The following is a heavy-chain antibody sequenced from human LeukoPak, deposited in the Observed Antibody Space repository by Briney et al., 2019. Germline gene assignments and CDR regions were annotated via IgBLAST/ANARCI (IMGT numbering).Heavy chain of an antibody. CDR3: AISPNRYFFDY. J-gene: IGHJ4*02. CDR1: GGSISSSY. D-gene: IGHD3-16*02. CDR2: IYNSGST. V-gene: IGHV4-4*08. Sequence: AETLSLTCTVSGGSISSSYWSWIRQPPGKALEWIGFIYNSGSTNYNASLKSRVTISIDTSQNQFSLKLSSVTAADTAVYYCAISPNRYFFDYWGQGTLVTVSS.